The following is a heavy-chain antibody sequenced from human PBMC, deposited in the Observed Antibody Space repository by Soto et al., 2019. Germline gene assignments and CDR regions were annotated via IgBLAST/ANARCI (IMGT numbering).Heavy chain of an antibody. J-gene: IGHJ4*02. Sequence: SETLSLTCTVSGGSISSYYWSWVRQPAGKGLEWIGRIYTSGSTNYNPSLKSRVTMSVDTSKNQFSLKLSSVTAADTAVYYCARGPSRYSSGYSYVGHFDYWGQGTLVTVSS. CDR2: IYTSGST. CDR3: ARGPSRYSSGYSYVGHFDY. V-gene: IGHV4-4*07. CDR1: GGSISSYY. D-gene: IGHD5-18*01.